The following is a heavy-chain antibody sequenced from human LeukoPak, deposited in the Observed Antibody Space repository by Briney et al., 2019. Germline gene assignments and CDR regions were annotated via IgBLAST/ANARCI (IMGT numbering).Heavy chain of an antibody. V-gene: IGHV1-2*04. CDR2: INPNSGGT. CDR3: ARALMVRGVPYAFDI. J-gene: IGHJ3*02. Sequence: ASVKVSCKASGYTFTGYYMHWVRQAPGQGLEWMGWINPNSGGTNYAQKFQGWVTVTRDTSISTAYMELSRLRSDDTAVYYCARALMVRGVPYAFDIWGQGTMVTVSS. D-gene: IGHD3-10*01. CDR1: GYTFTGYY.